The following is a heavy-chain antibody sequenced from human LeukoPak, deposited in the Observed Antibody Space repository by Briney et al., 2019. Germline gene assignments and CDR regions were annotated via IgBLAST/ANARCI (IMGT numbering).Heavy chain of an antibody. CDR3: AREKNGNEPFDY. V-gene: IGHV4-59*01. CDR1: GASISSYY. CDR2: LYNTRNT. J-gene: IGHJ4*02. Sequence: SETLSLTCTVSGASISSYYWSWIRQPPGKGLEWIGYLYNTRNTYYNPSLKSRVTISVDTSKNQFSLKVSSVTAADTAVYYCAREKNGNEPFDYWGQGTLVTVSS. D-gene: IGHD4-23*01.